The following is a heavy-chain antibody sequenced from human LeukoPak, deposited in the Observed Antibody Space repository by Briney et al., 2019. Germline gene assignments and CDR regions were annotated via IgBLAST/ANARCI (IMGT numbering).Heavy chain of an antibody. CDR1: GFTFSSYG. J-gene: IGHJ4*02. D-gene: IGHD4-17*01. V-gene: IGHV3-53*01. Sequence: GRSLRLSCAASGFTFSSYGMHWVRQAPGKGLEWVSVIYSGGSTYYADSVKGRFTISRDNSKNTLYLQMNSLRAEDTAVYYCARTKTPTTVTTQSFDYWGQGTLVTVSS. CDR2: IYSGGST. CDR3: ARTKTPTTVTTQSFDY.